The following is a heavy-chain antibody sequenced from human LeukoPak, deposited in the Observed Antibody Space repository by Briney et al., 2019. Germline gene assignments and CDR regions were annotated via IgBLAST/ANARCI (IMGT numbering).Heavy chain of an antibody. CDR3: ARVSAGGYDWSDAFDI. V-gene: IGHV4-59*01. CDR2: IYYSGST. J-gene: IGHJ3*02. CDR1: GGSISGYY. D-gene: IGHD5-12*01. Sequence: PSETLSLTCTVSGGSISGYYWSWIRQPPGKGLEWIGYIYYSGSTDYNPSLKSRVTISVDTSKNQFSLKVTSVTAADTAMYYCARVSAGGYDWSDAFDIWGQGTMVTVSS.